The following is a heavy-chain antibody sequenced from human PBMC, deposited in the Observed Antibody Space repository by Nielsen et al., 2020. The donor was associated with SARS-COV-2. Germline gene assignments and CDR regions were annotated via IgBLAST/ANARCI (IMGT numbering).Heavy chain of an antibody. CDR2: IYYSGST. CDR3: ARTTYSSSPWGLDY. Sequence: RQAPGKGLEWIGYIYYSGSTYYNPSLKSRVTISVDTSKNQFSLKLSSVTAADTAVYYCARTTYSSSPWGLDYWGQGTLVTVSS. V-gene: IGHV4-30-2*04. J-gene: IGHJ4*02. D-gene: IGHD6-6*01.